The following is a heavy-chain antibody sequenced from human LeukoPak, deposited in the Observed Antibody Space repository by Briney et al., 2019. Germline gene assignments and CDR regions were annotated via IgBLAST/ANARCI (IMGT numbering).Heavy chain of an antibody. J-gene: IGHJ4*02. D-gene: IGHD5-18*01. CDR1: GFTLSNAW. CDR3: ARDTGGGYSCYDC. V-gene: IGHV3-7*01. Sequence: GGSLRLSCAASGFTLSNAWMTWIRQAPGKGLEWVANIKQDGSEKYYVDSVKGRFTISRDNAKNSLYLQMNSLRAEDTAVYYCARDTGGGYSCYDCWGQGTLVTVSS. CDR2: IKQDGSEK.